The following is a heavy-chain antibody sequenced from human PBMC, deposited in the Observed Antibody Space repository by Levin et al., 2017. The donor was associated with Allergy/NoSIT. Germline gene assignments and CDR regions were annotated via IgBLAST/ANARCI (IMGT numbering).Heavy chain of an antibody. CDR3: AHAYSSSWSFYFDY. CDR1: GFSLSTSELA. D-gene: IGHD6-6*01. CDR2: IYWDDDK. V-gene: IGHV2-5*02. J-gene: IGHJ4*02. Sequence: SGPTLVKPTQTLTLTCTFSGFSLSTSELAVGWIRQPPGKALEWLALIYWDDDKRYRPSLKNRLTITKDTSKNQVVLTMTNMDPVDTSTFYCAHAYSSSWSFYFDYWGQGTLVTVSS.